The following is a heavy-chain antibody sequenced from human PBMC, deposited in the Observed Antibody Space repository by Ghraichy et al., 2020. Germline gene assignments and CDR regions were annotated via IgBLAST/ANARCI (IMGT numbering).Heavy chain of an antibody. D-gene: IGHD2-21*01. V-gene: IGHV4-39*01. CDR2: IYYSGST. CDR1: GGSISSSSYY. J-gene: IGHJ4*02. CDR3: ARPIPGGGAASKEYYFDY. Sequence: SETLSLTCTVSGGSISSSSYYWGWIRQPPGKGLEWIGSIYYSGSTYYNPSLKSRVTISVDTSKNQFSLKLSSVTAADTAVYYCARPIPGGGAASKEYYFDYWGQGNLVTVSS.